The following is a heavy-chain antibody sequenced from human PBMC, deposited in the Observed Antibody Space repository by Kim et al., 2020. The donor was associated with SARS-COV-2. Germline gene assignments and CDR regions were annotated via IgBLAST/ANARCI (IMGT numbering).Heavy chain of an antibody. Sequence: ASVKVSCKASGYSFTSNFMHWVRQAPGQRLEWMGVINPGGTTRSYAQKFQGRFTMTSDTSTSTVYMELSSLTSDDSAVYYCARRGSDFVIDYWGQGSLVT. CDR2: INPGGTTR. V-gene: IGHV1-46*01. CDR1: GYSFTSNF. D-gene: IGHD2-21*02. J-gene: IGHJ4*02. CDR3: ARRGSDFVIDY.